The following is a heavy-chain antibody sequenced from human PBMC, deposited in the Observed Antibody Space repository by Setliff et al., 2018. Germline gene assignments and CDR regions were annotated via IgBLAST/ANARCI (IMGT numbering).Heavy chain of an antibody. V-gene: IGHV1-69*13. CDR3: ARINFYVSSGYYYAPEL. Sequence: GASVKVSCKASGGTFSSYAISWVRQAPGQGLEWMGGIIPIFGTANYAQKFQGRVTITADESTSTAYMELRSLRADDTAVYYCARINFYVSSGYYYAPELWGQGTTVTVSS. J-gene: IGHJ4*02. CDR1: GGTFSSYA. D-gene: IGHD3-22*01. CDR2: IIPIFGTA.